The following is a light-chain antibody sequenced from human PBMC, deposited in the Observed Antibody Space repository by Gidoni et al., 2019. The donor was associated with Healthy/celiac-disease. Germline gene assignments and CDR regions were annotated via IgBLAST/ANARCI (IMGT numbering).Light chain of an antibody. Sequence: DIQMTQSPSTLSASLGDRVTITCRASQSISSWLAWYQQKPGKAPKLLIYKASSLESGVPSRFGGSGSGTEFTLTISSLQPDDFATYYCQRYTFGQGTKLEIK. V-gene: IGKV1-5*03. J-gene: IGKJ2*01. CDR3: QRYT. CDR2: KAS. CDR1: QSISSW.